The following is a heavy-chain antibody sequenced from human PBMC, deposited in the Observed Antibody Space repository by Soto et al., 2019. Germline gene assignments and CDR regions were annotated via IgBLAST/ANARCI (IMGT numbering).Heavy chain of an antibody. Sequence: GGSLRLSCAASGFTFSSYSMNWVRQAPGKGLEWVSSISSSSSYIYYTDSLKGRFTISRDNAKNSLYLQMNSLRAEDTTVYYCARGLLAVVSTDYWGQGTLVTVSS. D-gene: IGHD6-19*01. CDR3: ARGLLAVVSTDY. CDR1: GFTFSSYS. CDR2: ISSSSSYI. V-gene: IGHV3-21*01. J-gene: IGHJ4*02.